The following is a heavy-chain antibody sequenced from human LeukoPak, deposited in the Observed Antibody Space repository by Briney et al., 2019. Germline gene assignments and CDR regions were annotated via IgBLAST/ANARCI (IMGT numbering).Heavy chain of an antibody. CDR3: ARELELLGVDY. J-gene: IGHJ4*02. V-gene: IGHV3-30*03. D-gene: IGHD1-7*01. Sequence: QPGGSLRLSCAASGFIFSSYDMHWVRQAPGKGLEWAAVISYDGSNKYYTDSVKGRFTISRDNSKNTLSLQLNSLRVEDTAVYYCARELELLGVDYWGQGTLVTVSS. CDR2: ISYDGSNK. CDR1: GFIFSSYD.